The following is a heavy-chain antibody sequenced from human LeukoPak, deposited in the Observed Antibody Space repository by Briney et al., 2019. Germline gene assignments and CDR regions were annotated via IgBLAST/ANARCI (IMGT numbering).Heavy chain of an antibody. CDR1: GFTFDDYA. CDR3: AKAQEWDNLFDY. CDR2: ISWNSGSI. D-gene: IGHD1-26*01. J-gene: IGHJ4*02. V-gene: IGHV3-9*01. Sequence: PGGSLRLSCAASGFTFDDYAMHWVRQAPGKGLEWVSGISWNSGSIGYADSVKGRFTISRDNAKNSLYLQMNSLRAEDTALYYCAKAQEWDNLFDYWGQGALVTVSS.